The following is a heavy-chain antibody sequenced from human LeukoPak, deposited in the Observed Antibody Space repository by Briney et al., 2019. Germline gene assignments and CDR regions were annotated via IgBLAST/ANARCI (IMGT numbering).Heavy chain of an antibody. V-gene: IGHV4-34*01. CDR2: INHSGST. J-gene: IGHJ3*02. Sequence: SETLSLTCAVYGGSFSGYYWGWIRQPPGKGLEWIGEINHSGSTNYNPSLKSRVTISVDTSKNQFSLKLSSVTAADTAVYYCASRAFDIWGQGTMVTVSS. CDR1: GGSFSGYY. CDR3: ASRAFDI.